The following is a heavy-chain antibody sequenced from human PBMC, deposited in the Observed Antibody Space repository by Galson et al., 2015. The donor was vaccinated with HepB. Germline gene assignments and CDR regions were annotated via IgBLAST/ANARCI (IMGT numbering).Heavy chain of an antibody. Sequence: LRLSCAASDFPFSSYWIHWVRQPPGQGLMWVSAINGDASITYYADSVRGRFTISRDNAKNTVYLQMNSLRVEDMAVYYCARDKVREPDPLHYRGQGALVTVAS. J-gene: IGHJ4*02. CDR3: ARDKVREPDPLHY. CDR2: INGDASIT. V-gene: IGHV3-74*01. D-gene: IGHD3-16*02. CDR1: DFPFSSYW.